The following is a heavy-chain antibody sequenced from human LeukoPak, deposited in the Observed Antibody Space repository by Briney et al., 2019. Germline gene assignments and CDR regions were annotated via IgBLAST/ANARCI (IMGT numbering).Heavy chain of an antibody. CDR3: AHSWERYYGSGTLRCFDP. J-gene: IGHJ5*02. CDR2: IYWNDDK. D-gene: IGHD3-10*01. Sequence: SGPTLVNPTQTLTLTCTFSGFSLSTSGVGVGWIRQPPGKALEWLALIYWNDDKRYSPSLKSRLTITKDTSKNQVVLTMTNMDPVDTATYYCAHSWERYYGSGTLRCFDPWGQGTLVTVSS. CDR1: GFSLSTSGVG. V-gene: IGHV2-5*01.